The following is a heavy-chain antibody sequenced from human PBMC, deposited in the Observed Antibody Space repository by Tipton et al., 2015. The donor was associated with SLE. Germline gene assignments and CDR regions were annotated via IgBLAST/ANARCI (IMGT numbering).Heavy chain of an antibody. D-gene: IGHD6-19*01. Sequence: TLSLTCTVSGGSISSGGYYWSWIRQHPGKGLEWIGYIYYSGSTYYNPSLKSRVTISVDTSKNQFSLKLSSVTAADTAMYYCARRTAVAGTGDAFDIWGQGTMVTVSS. CDR1: GGSISSGGYY. J-gene: IGHJ3*02. CDR2: IYYSGST. CDR3: ARRTAVAGTGDAFDI. V-gene: IGHV4-31*03.